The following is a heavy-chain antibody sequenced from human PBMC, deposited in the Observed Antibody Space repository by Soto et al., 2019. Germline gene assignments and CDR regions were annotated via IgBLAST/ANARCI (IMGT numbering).Heavy chain of an antibody. CDR2: FDPEDGET. CDR1: GYTLTELS. CDR3: ATGSGGPSTSSTLWAFDI. V-gene: IGHV1-24*01. J-gene: IGHJ3*02. Sequence: ASVKVSFKVSGYTLTELSMHWVRQAPGKGLEWMGGFDPEDGETIYAQKFQGRVTMTEDTSTDTAYMELSSLRSEDTAVYYCATGSGGPSTSSTLWAFDIWGQGTMVTVSS. D-gene: IGHD2-2*01.